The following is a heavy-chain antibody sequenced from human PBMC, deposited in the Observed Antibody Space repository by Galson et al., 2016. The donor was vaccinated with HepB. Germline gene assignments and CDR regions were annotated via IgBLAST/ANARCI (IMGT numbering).Heavy chain of an antibody. V-gene: IGHV3-48*01. CDR2: ISSSSTVI. Sequence: SLRLSCAASGFTFSIYSMNWVRQAPGRGLEWVSYISSSSTVIYYVDSVKGRFTISRDNAKNSLYLQMNSLRAGDTAVYYCVRGAARPGDWYFDLWGRGTLVTVSS. J-gene: IGHJ2*01. CDR1: GFTFSIYS. D-gene: IGHD6-6*01. CDR3: VRGAARPGDWYFDL.